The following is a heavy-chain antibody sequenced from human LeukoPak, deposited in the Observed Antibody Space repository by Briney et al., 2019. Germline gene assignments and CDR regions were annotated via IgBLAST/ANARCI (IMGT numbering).Heavy chain of an antibody. D-gene: IGHD6-19*01. V-gene: IGHV3-49*03. CDR1: GLTFGDYA. J-gene: IGHJ4*02. Sequence: GGSLRLSCTPSGLTFGDYAMSWFRQAPGKGLEWVGFIRSKAYGGTTEYAASVKGRFTISRDDSKSIAYLQMNSLKTEDTAVYYCTTSSGWAGDFDYWGQGTLVTVSS. CDR3: TTSSGWAGDFDY. CDR2: IRSKAYGGTT.